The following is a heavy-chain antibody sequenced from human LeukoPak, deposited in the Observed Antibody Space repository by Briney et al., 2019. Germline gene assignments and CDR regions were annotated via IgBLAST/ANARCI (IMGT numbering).Heavy chain of an antibody. D-gene: IGHD2/OR15-2a*01. CDR3: AREVIGTPTMNWFDP. V-gene: IGHV3-30*19. Sequence: PGRSLRLSCVASGFIFSHYGMHWVRQAPGKGLEWVAVISYDGSNKYYADSVKGRFTISRDNSKNTLYLQMNSLRAEDTAVYYCAREVIGTPTMNWFDPWGQGTLVTVSS. CDR2: ISYDGSNK. J-gene: IGHJ5*02. CDR1: GFIFSHYG.